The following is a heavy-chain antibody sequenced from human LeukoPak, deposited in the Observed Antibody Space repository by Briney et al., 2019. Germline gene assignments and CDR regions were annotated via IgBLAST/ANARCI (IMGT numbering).Heavy chain of an antibody. CDR3: ARLRNRNTFTF. V-gene: IGHV4-59*08. D-gene: IGHD1/OR15-1a*01. J-gene: IGHJ3*01. CDR2: IYNTGNT. Sequence: SETLSLNCTVSGASTSSYYWSWIRQPPGKGLEYIGYIYNTGNTNYNPSLKSRVTISADTSKNQLSLKLSSVTAADTAVYFCARLRNRNTFTFWSQGTMVTVSS. CDR1: GASTSSYY.